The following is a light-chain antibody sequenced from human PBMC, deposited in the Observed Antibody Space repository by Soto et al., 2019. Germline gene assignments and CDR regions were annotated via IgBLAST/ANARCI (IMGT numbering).Light chain of an antibody. CDR2: AAS. CDR3: QQYYSYPGT. CDR1: QGISSY. Sequence: AIRMTQSPSSFSASTGDRVTITCRASQGISSYLAWYQQKPGKAPKLLIYAASTLQSGVPSRFSGSGSGTDFTLTNSCLQSEDFATYYCQQYYSYPGTFGQGTKVEIK. V-gene: IGKV1-8*01. J-gene: IGKJ1*01.